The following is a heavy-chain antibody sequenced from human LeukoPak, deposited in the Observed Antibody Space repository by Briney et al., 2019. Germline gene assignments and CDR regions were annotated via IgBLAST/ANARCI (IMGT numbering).Heavy chain of an antibody. J-gene: IGHJ4*02. CDR3: ARSRVRAKRSLFDY. D-gene: IGHD4-17*01. V-gene: IGHV3-11*03. CDR1: AFTFSDYY. Sequence: GGFLRLSCAASAFTFSDYYMSWLRQAPGKGLEWVSSISTSSSNTNYADSVKGRFTISRDNAKNSLYLQMNSLRAEDTAVYYCARSRVRAKRSLFDYWGQGTLVTVSS. CDR2: ISTSSSNT.